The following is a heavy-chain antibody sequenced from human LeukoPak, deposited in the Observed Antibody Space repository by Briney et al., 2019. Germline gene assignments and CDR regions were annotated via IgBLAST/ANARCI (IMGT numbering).Heavy chain of an antibody. CDR2: FDPEDGET. CDR1: GYTLTELS. J-gene: IGHJ6*02. Sequence: ASVKVSCKVSGYTLTELSTHWVRQAPGKGLEWMGGFDPEDGETTYAQKFQGRVTMTEDTSTDTAYMELSSLRSEDTAVYYCATGRQWLVRYGKYGMDVWGQGTTVTVSS. CDR3: ATGRQWLVRYGKYGMDV. V-gene: IGHV1-24*01. D-gene: IGHD6-19*01.